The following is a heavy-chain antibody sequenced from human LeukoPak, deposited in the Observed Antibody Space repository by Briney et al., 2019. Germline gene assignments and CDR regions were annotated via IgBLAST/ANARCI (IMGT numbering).Heavy chain of an antibody. CDR3: ARGPRGATPYDY. V-gene: IGHV4-34*01. J-gene: IGHJ4*02. CDR1: GGTVSGYY. D-gene: IGHD1-26*01. CDR2: INQSGST. Sequence: SETLSLTCAVYGGTVSGYYWTWIRQPLGKGLEWIGEINQSGSTNYNPSVKSRVTISVDTSKNQFSLKLTSVTAADTAVYYCARGPRGATPYDYWGRGTLVTVSS.